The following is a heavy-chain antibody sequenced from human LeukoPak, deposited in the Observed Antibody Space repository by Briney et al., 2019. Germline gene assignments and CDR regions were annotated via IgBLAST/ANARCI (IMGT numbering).Heavy chain of an antibody. CDR3: ERHGRESRYFDWLLYYIDH. CDR1: GASISAYS. D-gene: IGHD3-9*01. J-gene: IGHJ4*02. CDR2: IHYSGNT. V-gene: IGHV4-59*08. Sequence: SETLSLTCTVSGASISAYSWSWIRQPPGKGLEWIGCIHYSGNTHCNPSLESRVTLSVDTSKNKFSLKLSSVNAADTDVYYCERHGRESRYFDWLLYYIDHWGQGALVTVSS.